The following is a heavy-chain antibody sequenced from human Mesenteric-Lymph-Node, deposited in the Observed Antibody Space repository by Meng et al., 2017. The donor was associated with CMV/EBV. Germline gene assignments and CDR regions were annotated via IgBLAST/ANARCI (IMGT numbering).Heavy chain of an antibody. Sequence: ASVKVSCKASGYTFSSHGINWVRQAPGQGLEWMGWISACNGYKSSAEKFQGRLTMTTDTSATTAYMELRSLRSDDTAVYYCATEANCIGGNWFDSWGQGTLVTVSS. J-gene: IGHJ5*01. V-gene: IGHV1-18*04. CDR1: GYTFSSHG. CDR2: ISACNGYK. CDR3: ATEANCIGGNWFDS. D-gene: IGHD2-21*01.